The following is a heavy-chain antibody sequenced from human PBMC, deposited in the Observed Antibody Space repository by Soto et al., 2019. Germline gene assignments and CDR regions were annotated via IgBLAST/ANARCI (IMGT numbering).Heavy chain of an antibody. Sequence: GASVKGSCKASGYAFSNNDISWVRQSTGQGLEWMGWMNPNSGNGGYAQKFQGRVTMTRDTSTSTAYMELSSLASDDTAIYYCARMATSGTLNWFDPGGQGTLVTVSS. CDR1: GYAFSNND. CDR2: MNPNSGNG. CDR3: ARMATSGTLNWFDP. V-gene: IGHV1-8*01. J-gene: IGHJ5*02.